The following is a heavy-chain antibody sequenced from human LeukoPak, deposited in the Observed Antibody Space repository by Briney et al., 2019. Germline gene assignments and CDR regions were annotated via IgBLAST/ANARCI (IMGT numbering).Heavy chain of an antibody. CDR1: GFTFINAW. V-gene: IGHV3-15*01. Sequence: PGGTLRLSCAASGFTFINAWMTWVRHAPGKGLEWVGRIKSKTGGGTTVYAASVKGRFAISRDDSQNTLYLQMNSLKTEDTALYYCTTQDSFDFWGPGTMVTVSS. J-gene: IGHJ3*01. CDR3: TTQDSFDF. CDR2: IKSKTGGGTT. D-gene: IGHD3-22*01.